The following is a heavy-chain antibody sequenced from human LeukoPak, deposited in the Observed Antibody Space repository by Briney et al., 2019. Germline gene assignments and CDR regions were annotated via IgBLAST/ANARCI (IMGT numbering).Heavy chain of an antibody. J-gene: IGHJ6*03. V-gene: IGHV4-34*01. Sequence: SETLSLTCAVYGGSFSGYYWSWIRQPPGKGLEWIGEINHSGSTNYNPSLKSRVTISVDTSKNQFSLKLSSVTAADTAVYYCARGRVNYDFWSGYYRDYYYYYMDVWGKGTTVTVSS. CDR1: GGSFSGYY. D-gene: IGHD3-3*01. CDR2: INHSGST. CDR3: ARGRVNYDFWSGYYRDYYYYYMDV.